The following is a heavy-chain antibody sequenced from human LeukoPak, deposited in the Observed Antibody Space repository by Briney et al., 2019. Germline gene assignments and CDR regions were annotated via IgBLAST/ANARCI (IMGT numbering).Heavy chain of an antibody. CDR1: GYSISNSYY. J-gene: IGHJ4*02. CDR3: ARDAQTYYYDTSGYYFEY. V-gene: IGHV4-38-2*02. CDR2: IYHTGGT. D-gene: IGHD3-22*01. Sequence: SETLSLTCAVSGYSISNSYYWGWIRQPPGKGLEWIGSIYHTGGTYYNPSLKIRVTISIDTSKNQFSLNLSSVTAADTAVYYCARDAQTYYYDTSGYYFEYWGQGTLVTVSS.